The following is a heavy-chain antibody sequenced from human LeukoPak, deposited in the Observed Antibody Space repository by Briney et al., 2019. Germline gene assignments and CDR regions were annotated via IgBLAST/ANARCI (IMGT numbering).Heavy chain of an antibody. D-gene: IGHD3-22*01. Sequence: PSETLSLTCTVSGGSSSSYYWSWIRQPPGKGLEWIGYIYYSGSTNHNPSLKSRVTISVDTSKNQFSLKLSSVTAADTAVYYCARNIDYYDSSGYYSADNWFDPWGQGTLVTVSS. CDR2: IYYSGST. CDR1: GGSSSSYY. J-gene: IGHJ5*02. CDR3: ARNIDYYDSSGYYSADNWFDP. V-gene: IGHV4-59*08.